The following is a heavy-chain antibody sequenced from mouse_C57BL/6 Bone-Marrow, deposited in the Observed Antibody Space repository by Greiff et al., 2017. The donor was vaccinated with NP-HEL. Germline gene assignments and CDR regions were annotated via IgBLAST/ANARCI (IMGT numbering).Heavy chain of an antibody. CDR1: GYTFTSYG. CDR2: IYPRSGNT. J-gene: IGHJ1*03. V-gene: IGHV1-81*01. CDR3: ARWVYYGSSYDFDV. D-gene: IGHD1-1*01. Sequence: VQLQESGAELARPGASVKLSCKASGYTFTSYGISWVKQRTGQGLEWIGEIYPRSGNTYYNEKFKGKATLTADKSSRTAYMELRSLTSEDSAVYFCARWVYYGSSYDFDVWGTGTTVTVSS.